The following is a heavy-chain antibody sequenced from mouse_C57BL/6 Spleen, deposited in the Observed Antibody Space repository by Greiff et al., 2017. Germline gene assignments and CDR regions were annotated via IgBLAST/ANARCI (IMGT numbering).Heavy chain of an antibody. CDR1: GYTFTSYW. CDR2: IDPSDSET. CDR3: ARDDKDGPFDY. D-gene: IGHD1-3*01. J-gene: IGHJ2*01. V-gene: IGHV1-52*01. Sequence: QVQLQQPGAELVRPGSSVKLSCKASGYTFTSYWMHWVKQRPIQGLEWIGNIDPSDSETHYNQKFKDKATLTVDKSSSTAYMQLSSLTSEDSAVYYCARDDKDGPFDYWGQGTTLTVSS.